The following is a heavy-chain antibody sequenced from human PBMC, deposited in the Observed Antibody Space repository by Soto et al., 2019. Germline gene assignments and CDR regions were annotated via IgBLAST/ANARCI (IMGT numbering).Heavy chain of an antibody. D-gene: IGHD3-16*01. J-gene: IGHJ2*01. V-gene: IGHV4-59*08. CDR3: ARRWGGYFDL. Sequence: QVQLQESGPGLVKPSETLSLTCTVSGGSISSYYWSWIRQPPGKGLEWIGYIYYSGSSNDSPSLKSRVTISVDTSKNRFSPKLNSVTAADAAVYHGARRWGGYFDLWGRGTLVTVSS. CDR1: GGSISSYY. CDR2: IYYSGSS.